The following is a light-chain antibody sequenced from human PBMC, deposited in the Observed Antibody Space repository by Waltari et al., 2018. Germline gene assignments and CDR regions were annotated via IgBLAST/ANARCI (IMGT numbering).Light chain of an antibody. CDR3: LQDYSYPRT. J-gene: IGKJ1*01. Sequence: AIQMTQSPSSLSASVGDRVTITCRASQYIRNDIGWYQQRPGRAPKLLIYGASYLHSGVPSRFSGSGSGTVFTLIISSLQPEDFATYYCLQDYSYPRTFGQGTKVDIK. CDR1: QYIRND. V-gene: IGKV1-6*01. CDR2: GAS.